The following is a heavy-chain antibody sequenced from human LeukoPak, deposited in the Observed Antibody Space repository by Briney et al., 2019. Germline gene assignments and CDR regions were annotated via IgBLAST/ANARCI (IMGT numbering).Heavy chain of an antibody. J-gene: IGHJ3*02. Sequence: GGSLRLSCAASGFTFSDYYMSWIRQAPGKGLEWISYISSSGNSVYYAGSVKGRFTISRDNAKNSVYLQMNSLRAEDTAVYYCARDPNGDYIGAFDMWGPGTMVTVSS. CDR3: ARDPNGDYIGAFDM. CDR1: GFTFSDYY. CDR2: ISSSGNSV. D-gene: IGHD4-17*01. V-gene: IGHV3-11*01.